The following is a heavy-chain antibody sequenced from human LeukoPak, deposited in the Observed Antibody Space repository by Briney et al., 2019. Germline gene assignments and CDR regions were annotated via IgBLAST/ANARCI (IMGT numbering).Heavy chain of an antibody. CDR3: ATTPLEGYCSGGSCYFFDY. V-gene: IGHV1-69*04. J-gene: IGHJ4*02. D-gene: IGHD2-15*01. CDR1: GGTFSSYA. Sequence: VASVKVSCKASGGTFSSYAISWVRQAPGQGLEWMGRIIPILGIANYAQKFQGRVTITADKSTSTAYMEPSSLRSEDTAVYYCATTPLEGYCSGGSCYFFDYWGQGTLVTVSS. CDR2: IIPILGIA.